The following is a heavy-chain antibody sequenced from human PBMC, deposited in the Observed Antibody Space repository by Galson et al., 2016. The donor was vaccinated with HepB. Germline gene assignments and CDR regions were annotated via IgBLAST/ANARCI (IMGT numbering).Heavy chain of an antibody. CDR1: GFSISDYS. V-gene: IGHV3-21*01. CDR2: IDSSSSYI. CDR3: ARGTGAASWYPLDY. D-gene: IGHD2-2*01. J-gene: IGHJ4*02. Sequence: SLRLSCAASGFSISDYSMNWVRQAPGKGLEWVSSIDSSSSYIYYADSVKGRFTISRDNAKKSLYLRMNSLRADETAVYYCARGTGAASWYPLDYWGQGTQVTVSS.